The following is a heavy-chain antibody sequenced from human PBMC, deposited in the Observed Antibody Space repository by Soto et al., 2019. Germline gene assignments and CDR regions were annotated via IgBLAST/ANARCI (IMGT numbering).Heavy chain of an antibody. J-gene: IGHJ1*01. D-gene: IGHD2-2*01. V-gene: IGHV3-30*18. Sequence: QVQLVESGGGVVQPGRPLRLSCEASGFNFGYYGMHWVRQAPGKGLEWVAIISYDGKDKYYTDSVKGRFTISRDNSKNTLYLQMNSLKPEDTAVYYCAKKLIGGYCSTNRCYVLQHWGQGTLVTVSS. CDR1: GFNFGYYG. CDR3: AKKLIGGYCSTNRCYVLQH. CDR2: ISYDGKDK.